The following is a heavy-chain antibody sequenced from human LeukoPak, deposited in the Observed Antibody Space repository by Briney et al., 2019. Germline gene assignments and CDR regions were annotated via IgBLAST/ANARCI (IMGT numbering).Heavy chain of an antibody. V-gene: IGHV3-21*01. CDR3: ARGEVVGTTTGVDY. D-gene: IGHD1-26*01. CDR2: ISSSSSYI. Sequence: GGSLRLSCAASGFTFSSYSMNWVRQAPGKGLEWVSSISSSSSYIFYADSVKGRFTISRDNAKNSLYLQMSSLRAEDTAVYYCARGEVVGTTTGVDYWGQGTLVTVSS. CDR1: GFTFSSYS. J-gene: IGHJ4*02.